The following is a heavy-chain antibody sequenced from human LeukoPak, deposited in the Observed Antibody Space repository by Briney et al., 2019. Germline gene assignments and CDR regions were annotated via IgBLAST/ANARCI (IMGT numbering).Heavy chain of an antibody. V-gene: IGHV4-59*01. Sequence: SEILSLTCTVSVGSISSYYWSWIRHPPGKGLEWIGYIYYSGGTNYNPSLKSRVTISVDTSKNQFSLKLSSVTAADTAVYYCAREPEYYYGSGSYYTWFDPWGQGTLVTVSS. D-gene: IGHD3-10*01. CDR1: VGSISSYY. CDR3: AREPEYYYGSGSYYTWFDP. J-gene: IGHJ5*02. CDR2: IYYSGGT.